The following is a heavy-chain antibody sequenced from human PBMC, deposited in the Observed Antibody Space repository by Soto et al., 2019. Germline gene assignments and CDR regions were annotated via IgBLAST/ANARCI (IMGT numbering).Heavy chain of an antibody. Sequence: GASVKVSCKASGYTFTSYYMHWVRQAPGQGLEWMGIINPSGGSTSYAQKFQGRVTMTRDTSTSTVYMELSSLRSEDTAVYYCARESRYCSSTSCDPYYGMDVWGQGTTVTVS. CDR3: ARESRYCSSTSCDPYYGMDV. CDR2: INPSGGST. CDR1: GYTFTSYY. D-gene: IGHD2-2*01. J-gene: IGHJ6*02. V-gene: IGHV1-46*01.